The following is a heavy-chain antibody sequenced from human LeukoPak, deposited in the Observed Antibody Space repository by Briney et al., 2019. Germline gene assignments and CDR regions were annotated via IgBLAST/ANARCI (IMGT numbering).Heavy chain of an antibody. J-gene: IGHJ5*02. V-gene: IGHV4-34*01. CDR3: ARASEVVVAARYNWFDP. CDR1: GGSFSGYY. Sequence: SETLPLTCAVYGGSFSGYYWSWIRQPPGKGLEWIGEINHSGSTNYNPSLKSRVTISVDTSKNQFSLKLSSVTAADTAVYYCARASEVVVAARYNWFDPWGQGTLVTVSS. D-gene: IGHD2-15*01. CDR2: INHSGST.